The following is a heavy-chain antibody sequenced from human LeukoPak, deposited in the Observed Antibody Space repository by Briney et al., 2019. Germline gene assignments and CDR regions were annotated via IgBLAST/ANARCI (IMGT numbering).Heavy chain of an antibody. CDR2: ITTSSTYI. CDR1: GFTFSSYS. J-gene: IGHJ4*02. V-gene: IGHV3-21*01. Sequence: TGGYLRLSCAASGFTFSSYSMSWVRQAPGKGLEWISSITTSSTYISYADSVKGRFTISRDNAKNSLYLQMNSLRAEDTAVYYCARGKYSSGWFDYWGQGTLVTVSS. D-gene: IGHD6-19*01. CDR3: ARGKYSSGWFDY.